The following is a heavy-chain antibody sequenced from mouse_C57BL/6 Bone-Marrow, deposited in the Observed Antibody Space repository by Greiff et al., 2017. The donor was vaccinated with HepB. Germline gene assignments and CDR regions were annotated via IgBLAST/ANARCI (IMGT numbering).Heavy chain of an antibody. Sequence: QVQLQQPGAELVRPGSSVKLSCKASGYTFTSYWMHWVKQRPIQGLEWIGNIDPSDSETHYNQKFKDKATLTVDKSSSTAYMQLSSLTSEDSAVYYCARRSGSYWYFDVWGTGTTVTVSS. V-gene: IGHV1-52*01. CDR2: IDPSDSET. CDR1: GYTFTSYW. CDR3: ARRSGSYWYFDV. J-gene: IGHJ1*03. D-gene: IGHD1-1*01.